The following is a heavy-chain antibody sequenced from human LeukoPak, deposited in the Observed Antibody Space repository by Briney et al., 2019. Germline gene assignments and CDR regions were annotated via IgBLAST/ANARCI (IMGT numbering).Heavy chain of an antibody. CDR2: ISTYNAHT. CDR3: ARPSTPYYYDISGPPDC. CDR1: GYTFTSYT. Sequence: GASVKVSCKASGYTFTSYTITWVRQAPGQGLEWMGWISTYNAHTHYAQKFQGRVTMTTDTSASTAYMELRTLTSDDTAVYYCARPSTPYYYDISGPPDCWGQGTLVTVSS. V-gene: IGHV1-18*01. D-gene: IGHD3-22*01. J-gene: IGHJ4*02.